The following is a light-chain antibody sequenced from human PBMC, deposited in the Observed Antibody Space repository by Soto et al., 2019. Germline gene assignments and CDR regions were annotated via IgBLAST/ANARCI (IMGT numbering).Light chain of an antibody. CDR3: QSYDSSLSGYVV. CDR2: GNN. Sequence: VLTQPPSVSGAPGQRVTISCTGSSSNIGAGFDVHWYQQLPGTAPKLLIYGNNNRPSGVPDRFSGSKSGTSASLAITGLQAEDEADYYCQSYDSSLSGYVVFGGGTKLTVL. CDR1: SSNIGAGFD. J-gene: IGLJ2*01. V-gene: IGLV1-40*01.